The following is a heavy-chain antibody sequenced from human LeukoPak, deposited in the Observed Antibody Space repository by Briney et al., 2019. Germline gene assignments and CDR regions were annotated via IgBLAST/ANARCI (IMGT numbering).Heavy chain of an antibody. Sequence: VASVKVSCKASGYTFTSCGISWVRQAPGQGLERMGWISAYNGNTNYAQKLQGRVTMTTDTSTSTAYMELRSLRSDDTAVYYCARAPTRSVWFGELPYYFDYWGQGTLVTVSS. CDR3: ARAPTRSVWFGELPYYFDY. J-gene: IGHJ4*02. CDR1: GYTFTSCG. D-gene: IGHD3-10*01. CDR2: ISAYNGNT. V-gene: IGHV1-18*01.